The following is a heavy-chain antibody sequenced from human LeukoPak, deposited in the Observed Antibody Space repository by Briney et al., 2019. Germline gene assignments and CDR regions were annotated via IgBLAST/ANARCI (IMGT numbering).Heavy chain of an antibody. CDR1: GFTFTNYY. Sequence: GASVNVSCKASGFTFTNYYMHWVRQAPGQGLEWMGLISPTGSSTNYAQKFRGRVTMTRDTSTTTVYMELSSLRSEDTAVYYCAREESGGYFDYWGQGTLVTVSS. J-gene: IGHJ4*02. V-gene: IGHV1-46*01. CDR3: AREESGGYFDY. D-gene: IGHD2-8*02. CDR2: ISPTGSST.